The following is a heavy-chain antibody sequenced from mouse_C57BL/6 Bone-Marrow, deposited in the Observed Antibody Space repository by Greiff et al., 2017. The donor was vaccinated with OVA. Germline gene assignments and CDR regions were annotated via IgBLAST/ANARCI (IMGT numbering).Heavy chain of an antibody. CDR3: ARIYDYDFDY. CDR1: GFTFSSYA. D-gene: IGHD2-4*01. J-gene: IGHJ2*01. V-gene: IGHV5-4*01. Sequence: EVQLVESGGGLVKPGGSLKLSCAASGFTFSSYAMSWVRQTPEKRLEWVATISDGGSYTYYPDNVKGRFTISRDNAKNTLYLQMSHLKSEDTAMYYCARIYDYDFDYWGQGTTLTVSS. CDR2: ISDGGSYT.